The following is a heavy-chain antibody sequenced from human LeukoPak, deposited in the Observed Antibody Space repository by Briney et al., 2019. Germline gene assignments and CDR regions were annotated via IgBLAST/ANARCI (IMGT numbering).Heavy chain of an antibody. D-gene: IGHD4-17*01. J-gene: IGHJ4*02. Sequence: PGGSLRLSCAASGFPFSTYGISWVRQAPGEGLEWVSAITGSGDFAKYADSVRGRFTISRDNSKNTVYLQMNSLTVEDTALYYCTKRITATAPFDSWGQGALVIVSS. CDR3: TKRITATAPFDS. CDR2: ITGSGDFA. CDR1: GFPFSTYG. V-gene: IGHV3-23*01.